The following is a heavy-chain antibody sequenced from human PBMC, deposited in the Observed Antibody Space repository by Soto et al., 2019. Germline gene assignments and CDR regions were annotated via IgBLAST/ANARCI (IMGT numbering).Heavy chain of an antibody. D-gene: IGHD3-10*01. CDR2: INAGNGNT. Sequence: ASVKVSFKASGYTFTRYAMHWLRQAPGQRLEWMGWINAGNGNTKYSQKFQGRVTITRDTSASTAYMELSSLRSEDTAVYYCARVWYYGSGSYYYYWGQGTLVTVSS. CDR1: GYTFTRYA. J-gene: IGHJ4*02. V-gene: IGHV1-3*01. CDR3: ARVWYYGSGSYYYY.